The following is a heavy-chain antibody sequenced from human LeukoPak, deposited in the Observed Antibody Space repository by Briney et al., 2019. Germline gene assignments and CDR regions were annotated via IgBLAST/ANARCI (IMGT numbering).Heavy chain of an antibody. V-gene: IGHV4-39*07. D-gene: IGHD2-2*01. CDR3: ARDKATGDCSSTSCYDWFDP. Sequence: SETLSLTCTVSGASFSSGDQYWNWIRQSPGKGLEWIGSIRPSGSMYYNPSLESRVTISVDTSKNQFSLKLSSVTAADTAVYYCARDKATGDCSSTSCYDWFDPWGQGTLVTVSS. CDR1: GASFSSGDQY. J-gene: IGHJ5*02. CDR2: IRPSGSM.